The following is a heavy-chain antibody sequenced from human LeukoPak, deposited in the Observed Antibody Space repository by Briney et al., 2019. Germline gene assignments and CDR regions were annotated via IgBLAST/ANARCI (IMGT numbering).Heavy chain of an antibody. CDR3: AKVGIAVAGTVLDFDY. V-gene: IGHV3-23*01. Sequence: GGSLRLSCAASGLTFSKYAMTWVRQAPGKGLEWVSGLSGSGINTYYADSVKGRFTISRDNSKNTLFLQMNSLRAEDTAVYYCAKVGIAVAGTVLDFDYWGQGTLVTVSS. CDR1: GLTFSKYA. CDR2: LSGSGINT. D-gene: IGHD6-19*01. J-gene: IGHJ4*02.